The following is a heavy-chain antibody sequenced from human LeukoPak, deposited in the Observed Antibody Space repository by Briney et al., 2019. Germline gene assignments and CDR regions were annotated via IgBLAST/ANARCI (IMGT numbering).Heavy chain of an antibody. D-gene: IGHD3-9*01. CDR3: ASRTPHYDILTDFHDDAFDI. CDR2: ISAYNGHT. J-gene: IGHJ3*02. Sequence: ASVKVSCKASGYTFTNYGFSWVRQAPGQGLEWMGWISAYNGHTNYAQKLQGRVTMTTETSTSTAYMELSSLRSEDTAVYYCASRTPHYDILTDFHDDAFDIWGQGTMVTVSS. CDR1: GYTFTNYG. V-gene: IGHV1-18*01.